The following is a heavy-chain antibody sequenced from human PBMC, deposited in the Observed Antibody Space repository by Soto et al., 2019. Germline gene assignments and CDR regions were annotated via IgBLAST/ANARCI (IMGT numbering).Heavy chain of an antibody. CDR3: AREIVVRGAFDI. CDR1: RGTISSYY. Sequence: QVQLQESGPGLVKPSETLSLTCTVSRGTISSYYWSWIRQSPGKGLEWIGYIHYSGSTTYNPSLKSRVTMSVDTSKNQLSLKLSSVTAADTAVYFCAREIVVRGAFDIWGPGTMVTVSS. V-gene: IGHV4-59*01. D-gene: IGHD1-26*01. CDR2: IHYSGST. J-gene: IGHJ3*02.